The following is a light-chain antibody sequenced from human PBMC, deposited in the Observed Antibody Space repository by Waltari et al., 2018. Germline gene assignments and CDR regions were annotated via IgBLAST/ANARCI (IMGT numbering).Light chain of an antibody. V-gene: IGLV3-21*02. J-gene: IGLJ2*01. CDR3: QVWEYISDHPDII. CDR1: NIGRES. Sequence: SYVLTQPPSESVAPGQTARITCVGNNIGRESVHWYQQKPGQAPLLVVYDDGARPSGIPWRLSGSHSGNTATRTISSVEAGDEADYFCQVWEYISDHPDIIFGGGTKLTVL. CDR2: DDG.